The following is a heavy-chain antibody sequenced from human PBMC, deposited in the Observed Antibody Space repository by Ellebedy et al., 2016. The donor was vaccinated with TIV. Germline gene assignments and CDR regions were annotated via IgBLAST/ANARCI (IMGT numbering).Heavy chain of an antibody. V-gene: IGHV3-13*01. J-gene: IGHJ6*02. CDR2: IDNAGDT. CDR3: TRFEIISGGGYGMDV. CDR1: EFTFSRYD. D-gene: IGHD3-16*01. Sequence: GGSLRLSXAASEFTFSRYDMHWVRQSTRKGLEWVASIDNAGDTYYPGSVKGRFTISRENAKNSLYLQMNSLRVEDTAVYYCTRFEIISGGGYGMDVWGQGTTVTVSS.